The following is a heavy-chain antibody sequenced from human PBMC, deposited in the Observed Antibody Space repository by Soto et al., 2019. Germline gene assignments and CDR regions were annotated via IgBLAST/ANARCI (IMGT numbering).Heavy chain of an antibody. Sequence: QVQLVESGGGVVQPGRSLRLSCAASGFTFSSYGMHWVRQAPGKGLEWVAVISYDRSNKYYADSVKGRFTISRDNSKNTLYLQMNSLRAEDTAVYSCAKEMGVAIVGATSDYYYGMDVWGQGTTVIVSS. CDR2: ISYDRSNK. CDR1: GFTFSSYG. D-gene: IGHD1-26*01. J-gene: IGHJ6*02. V-gene: IGHV3-30*18. CDR3: AKEMGVAIVGATSDYYYGMDV.